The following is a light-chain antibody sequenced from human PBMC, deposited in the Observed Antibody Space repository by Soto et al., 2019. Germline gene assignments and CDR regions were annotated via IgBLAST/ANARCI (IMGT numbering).Light chain of an antibody. V-gene: IGLV7-43*01. CDR3: VLYYGGAHVV. CDR1: TGPVTTSHY. CDR2: STT. Sequence: QAVVTQEPSLTVSPGGTVTLTCASSTGPVTTSHYPNWFQQKPGQPPRSLIYSTTNTHSWTPGRFSGSLLGGKAALTLSGVLPEDEADYYCVLYYGGAHVVFGGGTKLTVL. J-gene: IGLJ2*01.